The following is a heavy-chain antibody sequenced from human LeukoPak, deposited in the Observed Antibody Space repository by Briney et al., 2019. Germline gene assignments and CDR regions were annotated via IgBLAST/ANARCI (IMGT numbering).Heavy chain of an antibody. CDR2: IWYDGSNK. V-gene: IGHV3-33*08. CDR1: TFTFSSYE. D-gene: IGHD6-13*01. CDR3: ARDRIAAAAYFDY. Sequence: GGSLRLSCAASTFTFSSYEMIWVRQAPGKGLEWVAVIWYDGSNKYYADSVKGRFTISRDNSKNTLYLQMNSLRVEDTAVYYCARDRIAAAAYFDYWGQGTLVTVSS. J-gene: IGHJ4*02.